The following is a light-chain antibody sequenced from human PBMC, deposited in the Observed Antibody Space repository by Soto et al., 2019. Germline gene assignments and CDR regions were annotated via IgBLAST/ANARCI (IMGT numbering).Light chain of an antibody. Sequence: SYELTQPPSVSVAPGKTARITCGGNNIGSKSVHWYQQKPGQAPVLVIYYDSDRPSGIPERFSGSNSGNTATLTISRVEARDEADYYCQVWDSSSDHPFGGGTKVTVL. V-gene: IGLV3-21*04. CDR3: QVWDSSSDHP. CDR1: NIGSKS. CDR2: YDS. J-gene: IGLJ2*01.